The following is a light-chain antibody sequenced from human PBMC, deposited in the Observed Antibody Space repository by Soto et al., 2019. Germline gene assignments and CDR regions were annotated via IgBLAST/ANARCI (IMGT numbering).Light chain of an antibody. Sequence: QSVLTQPASVSGSPGQSITISCTGTSSDIGGYNYVSWYQRHPGKAPKLMIYDVSNRPSGVSNRFSGSKSGNTASLIISGLQAEDEADYYCSSYTSTSTVVFGGGTKLTVL. J-gene: IGLJ2*01. V-gene: IGLV2-14*03. CDR2: DVS. CDR3: SSYTSTSTVV. CDR1: SSDIGGYNY.